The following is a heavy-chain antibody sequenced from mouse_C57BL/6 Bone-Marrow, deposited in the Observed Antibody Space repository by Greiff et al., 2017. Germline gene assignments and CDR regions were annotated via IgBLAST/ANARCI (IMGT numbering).Heavy chain of an antibody. CDR2: IYPSDSET. V-gene: IGHV1-61*01. Sequence: QVQLQQPGAELVRPGSSVKLSCKASGYTFTSYWMDWVKQRPGQGLEWIGNIYPSDSETHYNQKFKDKATLTVDKSSSTAYMQLSSLTSEDPAVYDCAREDYDYDPFAYWGQGTLVTVSA. CDR1: GYTFTSYW. J-gene: IGHJ3*01. D-gene: IGHD2-4*01. CDR3: AREDYDYDPFAY.